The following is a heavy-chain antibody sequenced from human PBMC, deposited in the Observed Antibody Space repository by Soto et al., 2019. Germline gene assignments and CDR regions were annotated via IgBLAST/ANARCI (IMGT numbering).Heavy chain of an antibody. V-gene: IGHV3-23*01. CDR1: GFTFSSHA. Sequence: PGGSLRLSCAASGFTFSSHAMSWVRQAPGKGLEWVSGISGSGGGTDYADSVKGRFTISRDNSKNTLYLQMSSLRAEDTAVYYCVKTEGPGWAYTARTHNYYYYGMDVWGQGTTVTVSS. J-gene: IGHJ6*02. CDR2: ISGSGGGT. CDR3: VKTEGPGWAYTARTHNYYYYGMDV. D-gene: IGHD3-16*01.